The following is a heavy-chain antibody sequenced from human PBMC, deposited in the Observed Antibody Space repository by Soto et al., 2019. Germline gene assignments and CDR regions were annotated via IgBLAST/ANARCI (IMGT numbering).Heavy chain of an antibody. CDR3: VRDSGAKLSSS. V-gene: IGHV1-69*01. CDR2: IVPIYRTA. Sequence: QVQLVQSGAEVKKPGPSVKVSCKASGGTFSSYRINWVRQAPGQGLEWVGGIVPIYRTADYAQKFHGRVSITADEYARTSYMELRRRKSQDTDVSYCVRDSGAKLSSSWGQGTLVTVSS. J-gene: IGHJ4*02. D-gene: IGHD6-13*01. CDR1: GGTFSSYR.